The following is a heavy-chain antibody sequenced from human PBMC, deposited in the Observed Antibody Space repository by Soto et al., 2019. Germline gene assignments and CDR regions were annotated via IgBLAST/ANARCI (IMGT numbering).Heavy chain of an antibody. D-gene: IGHD4-17*01. CDR1: GGSISSYY. CDR3: ARHYTVTTFTDVRTKGEYNWFDP. CDR2: IYYSGST. J-gene: IGHJ5*02. Sequence: QVQLQESGPGLVKPSETLSLTCTVSGGSISSYYWSWIRQPPGKGLEWIGNIYYSGSTNYNPSLKSRVTISVDTSKNQFSLKLSSVTAADTAVHYCARHYTVTTFTDVRTKGEYNWFDPWGQGTLVTVSS. V-gene: IGHV4-59*08.